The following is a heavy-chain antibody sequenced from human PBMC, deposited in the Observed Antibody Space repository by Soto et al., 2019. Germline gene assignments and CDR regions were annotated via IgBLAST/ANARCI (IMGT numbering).Heavy chain of an antibody. CDR2: IYYSGSTNYDPSLKSGST. D-gene: IGHD3-16*01. V-gene: IGHV4-59*01. Sequence: SETLSLTCTVSGGSISSYYWNWIRQPPGKGLEWIGYIYYSGSTNYDPSLKSGSTNYNPSLKSRVTISVDTSKNQFSLRLSSVTAADTAVYYCGRISAHGDYAYWGQGTLVTVSS. CDR3: GRISAHGDYAY. J-gene: IGHJ4*02. CDR1: GGSISSYY.